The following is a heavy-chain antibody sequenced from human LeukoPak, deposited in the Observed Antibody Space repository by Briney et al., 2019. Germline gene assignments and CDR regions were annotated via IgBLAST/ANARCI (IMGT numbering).Heavy chain of an antibody. Sequence: SGGSLRLYCAASGFTFDDYAMYWVRQAPGKGLEWVSGISWNSGGIGYADSVKGRFTISRDNAKNSLYLQMNSLRAEDMALYYCAKSGSSWYYFDYWGQGTLVTVSS. D-gene: IGHD6-13*01. J-gene: IGHJ4*02. CDR1: GFTFDDYA. CDR2: ISWNSGGI. V-gene: IGHV3-9*03. CDR3: AKSGSSWYYFDY.